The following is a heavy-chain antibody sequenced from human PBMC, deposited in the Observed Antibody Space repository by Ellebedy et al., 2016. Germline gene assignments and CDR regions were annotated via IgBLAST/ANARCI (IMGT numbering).Heavy chain of an antibody. CDR3: SRVIRDTSGWYHFDF. D-gene: IGHD6-19*01. V-gene: IGHV3-9*01. CDR1: GFTFSSYS. J-gene: IGHJ4*02. Sequence: GGSLRLSCAASGFTFSSYSMNWVRQAPGKGLEWVSGISWNSGSIGYADSVKGRFTISRENAKNSLYLQMNSLRDGDTAVYYCSRVIRDTSGWYHFDFWGRGTLVTVSS. CDR2: ISWNSGSI.